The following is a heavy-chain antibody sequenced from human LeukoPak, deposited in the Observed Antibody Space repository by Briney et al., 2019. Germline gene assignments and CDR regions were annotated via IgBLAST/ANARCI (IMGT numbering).Heavy chain of an antibody. V-gene: IGHV3-21*01. Sequence: SGGSLRLSCAASGFTFSSYAMSWIRQAPGKGLEWVSSISGSNSYIFYADSVKGRFTVSRDNAKDSLYLQMNSLRAEDTAVYYCARALTTLTYEGYWGQGTLVTVSS. CDR2: ISGSNSYI. D-gene: IGHD1-1*01. CDR3: ARALTTLTYEGY. J-gene: IGHJ4*02. CDR1: GFTFSSYA.